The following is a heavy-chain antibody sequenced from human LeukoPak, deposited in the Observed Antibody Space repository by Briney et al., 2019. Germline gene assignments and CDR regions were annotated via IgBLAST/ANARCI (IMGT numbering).Heavy chain of an antibody. CDR1: GYTFTSYW. Sequence: GESLKISCKGSGYTFTSYWIAWVRQMPGKGLEWMGIIYPGDSDTRYSPSFQGQVKISVDKSTTTAYLQWSSLKASDTAMYYCARPKGYNGPFEYWGQGTLATVSS. J-gene: IGHJ4*02. V-gene: IGHV5-51*01. D-gene: IGHD5-24*01. CDR2: IYPGDSDT. CDR3: ARPKGYNGPFEY.